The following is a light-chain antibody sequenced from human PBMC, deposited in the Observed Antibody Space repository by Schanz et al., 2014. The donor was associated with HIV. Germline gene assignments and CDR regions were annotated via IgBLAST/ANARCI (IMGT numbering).Light chain of an antibody. CDR2: SAS. CDR3: QHRSNWPLT. CDR1: QTVSSNS. Sequence: EIVLTQSPVILSLSPGERATLSCRASQTVSSNSLGWYQQKRGQVPRLLIYSASKRATGIPDRFIGSGSGTDFTLTISSLEPEDFAVYYCQHRSNWPLTFGGGTKVEIK. V-gene: IGKV3D-20*02. J-gene: IGKJ4*01.